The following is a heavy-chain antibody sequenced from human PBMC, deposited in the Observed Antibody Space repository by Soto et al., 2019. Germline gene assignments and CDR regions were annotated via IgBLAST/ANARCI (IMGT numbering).Heavy chain of an antibody. CDR2: ISGYNGNT. V-gene: IGHV1-18*01. CDR1: GYTFSSHD. J-gene: IGHJ4*02. CDR3: ARVAGIATDYDY. D-gene: IGHD6-13*01. Sequence: ASVKVSCKASGYTFSSHDINWVRQAPGQGLEWMGWISGYNGNTNYAQKFRGRVTMTTDTSTSTAYMDLRNLRSDDTAVYYCARVAGIATDYDYWGQGTLVTVSS.